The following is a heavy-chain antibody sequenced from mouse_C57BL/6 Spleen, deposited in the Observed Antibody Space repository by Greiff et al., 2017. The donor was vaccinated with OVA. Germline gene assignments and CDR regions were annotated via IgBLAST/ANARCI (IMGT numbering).Heavy chain of an antibody. J-gene: IGHJ2*01. CDR3: TTSMGTMVTKDFDY. D-gene: IGHD2-2*01. CDR2: IDPEDGDT. CDR1: GFNIKDYY. Sequence: EVQLQQSGAELVRPGASVKLSCTASGFNIKDYYMHWVKQRPEQGLEWIGRIDPEDGDTEYAPKFPGKATMTADTSSNTAYLQLSSLTSEDTAVYYCTTSMGTMVTKDFDYWGQGTTLTVSS. V-gene: IGHV14-1*01.